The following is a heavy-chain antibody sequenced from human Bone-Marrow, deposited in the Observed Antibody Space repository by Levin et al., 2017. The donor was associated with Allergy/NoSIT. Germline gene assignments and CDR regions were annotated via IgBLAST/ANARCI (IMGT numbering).Heavy chain of an antibody. D-gene: IGHD6-19*01. CDR3: ASFGSSGWYSTYNWFDP. Sequence: ASVKVSCKASGYTFTGYYMHWVRQAPGQGLEWMGRINPNSGGTNYAQKFQGRVTMTRDTSISTAYMELSRLRSDDTAVYYCASFGSSGWYSTYNWFDPWGQGTLVTVSS. J-gene: IGHJ5*02. CDR2: INPNSGGT. CDR1: GYTFTGYY. V-gene: IGHV1-2*06.